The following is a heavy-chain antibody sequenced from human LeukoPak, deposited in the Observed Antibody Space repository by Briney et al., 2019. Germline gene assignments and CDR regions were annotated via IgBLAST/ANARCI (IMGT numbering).Heavy chain of an antibody. V-gene: IGHV3-53*01. D-gene: IGHD3-22*01. CDR2: IYSGGST. Sequence: PGGSLRLSCAASGFTVSSNYMSWVRQAPGKGLEWVSVIYSGGSTYYADSVKGRFTISRDNSKNTLYLQMNSLRAEDTAVYYCARDRDDSSGYYTDYWGQGTLVTVSS. CDR3: ARDRDDSSGYYTDY. J-gene: IGHJ4*02. CDR1: GFTVSSNY.